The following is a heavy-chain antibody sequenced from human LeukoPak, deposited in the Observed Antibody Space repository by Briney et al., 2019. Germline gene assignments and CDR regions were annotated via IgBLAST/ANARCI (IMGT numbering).Heavy chain of an antibody. V-gene: IGHV3-23*01. Sequence: GGALRLSRVSSVFTYSSHAMSWVRQPRGRGRAWVATIGGSDGSTYLPDTVQGRFTNSRHNPRKKLYLHMNSQGANEAPVCNCAPDPDYGDYGVNYWGQGTLVSVSS. D-gene: IGHD4-17*01. CDR2: IGGSDGST. J-gene: IGHJ4*02. CDR3: APDPDYGDYGVNY. CDR1: VFTYSSHA.